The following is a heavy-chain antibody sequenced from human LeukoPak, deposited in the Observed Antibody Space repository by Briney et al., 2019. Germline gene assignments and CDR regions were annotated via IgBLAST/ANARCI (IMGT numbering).Heavy chain of an antibody. V-gene: IGHV3-48*03. CDR1: GFTFSSYE. CDR3: ARDSGYSYGIYYYYYGMDV. D-gene: IGHD5-18*01. CDR2: LSSSGTTI. J-gene: IGHJ6*02. Sequence: GGSLRLSCAASGFTFSSYEMNWVRQAPGKGLEWVAFLSSSGTTIYYADSVKGRFTISRDNAKNSLYLQMNSLRAEDTAVYYCARDSGYSYGIYYYYYGMDVWGQGATVTVSS.